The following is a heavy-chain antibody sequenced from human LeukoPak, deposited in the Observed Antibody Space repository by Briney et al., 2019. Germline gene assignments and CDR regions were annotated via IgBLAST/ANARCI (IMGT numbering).Heavy chain of an antibody. D-gene: IGHD1-26*01. CDR1: GFTFSINA. Sequence: PGGSLRLSCAASGFTFSINAMHWVRQAPGKGLEWVAVISYDGSNKYYADSVKGRFTISRDNSRNTLYLQMNSLRAEDTAVYYCAKDDGGSYYIYYYYMDVWGKGTTVTISS. J-gene: IGHJ6*03. CDR3: AKDDGGSYYIYYYYMDV. V-gene: IGHV3-30*04. CDR2: ISYDGSNK.